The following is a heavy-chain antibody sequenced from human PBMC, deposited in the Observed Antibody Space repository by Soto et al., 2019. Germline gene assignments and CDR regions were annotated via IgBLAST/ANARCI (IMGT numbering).Heavy chain of an antibody. V-gene: IGHV3-7*01. D-gene: IGHD1-26*01. CDR2: IKQDGSEK. J-gene: IGHJ4*02. Sequence: RRIRQAPGKGLEWVANIKQDGSEKYYVDSVKGRFTISRDNAKNSLYLQMNSLRAEDTAVYYCARVREAPMDYWGQGTLVTVSS. CDR3: ARVREAPMDY.